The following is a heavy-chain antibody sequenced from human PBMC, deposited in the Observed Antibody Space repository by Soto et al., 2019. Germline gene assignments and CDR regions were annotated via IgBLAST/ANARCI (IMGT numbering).Heavy chain of an antibody. J-gene: IGHJ6*02. V-gene: IGHV4-59*01. CDR2: MYNTGST. D-gene: IGHD2-21*02. Sequence: QVQLQESGPGLVKPSETLSLTCTVSGGTISRYYWSWIRQPPGKGLEWIGYMYNTGSTVYNPSFKSRVTITVDTSTNQFSLKLNAVIAADTAVYYCARDLWGYCGTDCYPLDVWGQGTTVTVSS. CDR3: ARDLWGYCGTDCYPLDV. CDR1: GGTISRYY.